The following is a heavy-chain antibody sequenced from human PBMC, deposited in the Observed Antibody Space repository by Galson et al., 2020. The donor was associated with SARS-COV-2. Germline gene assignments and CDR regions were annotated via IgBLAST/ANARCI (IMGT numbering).Heavy chain of an antibody. CDR1: GGSISSYY. CDR2: IYYSGST. D-gene: IGHD3-22*01. V-gene: IGHV4-59*01. CDR3: ARGLHYYNSSGYCFDY. Sequence: ETSETLSLTCTVSGGSISSYYWSWIRQPPGKGLEWIGYIYYSGSTNYNPSLKSPVTISVDTSKNQFSLKLSSVTAADTAVYYCARGLHYYNSSGYCFDYWGQGTLVTVSS. J-gene: IGHJ4*02.